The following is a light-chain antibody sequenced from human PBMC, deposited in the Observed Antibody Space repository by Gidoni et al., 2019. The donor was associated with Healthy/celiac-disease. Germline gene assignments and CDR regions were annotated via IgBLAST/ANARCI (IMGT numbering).Light chain of an antibody. CDR2: KAS. Sequence: DIQMTQSPSTLSASVGDRVTITCRASQSISSWLAWYQQKPGKAPKLLSYKASSLESGVPSRFSGSGSGTEFTLTISSLQPDDFATYYCQQYNSYSVYTFXXXTKLEIK. CDR1: QSISSW. J-gene: IGKJ2*01. CDR3: QQYNSYSVYT. V-gene: IGKV1-5*03.